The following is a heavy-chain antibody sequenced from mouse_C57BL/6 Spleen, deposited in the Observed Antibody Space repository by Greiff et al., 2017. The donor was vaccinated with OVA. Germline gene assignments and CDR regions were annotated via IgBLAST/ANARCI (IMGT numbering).Heavy chain of an antibody. V-gene: IGHV1-52*01. J-gene: IGHJ1*03. CDR1: GYTFTSYW. CDR3: ARRWGGYYPWYFDV. CDR2: IDPSDSET. Sequence: QVHVKQSGAELVRPGSSVKLSCKASGYTFTSYWMHWVKQRPIQGLEWIGNIDPSDSETHYNQKFKDKATLTVDKSSSTAYMQLSSLTSEDSAVYYCARRWGGYYPWYFDVWGTGTTVTVSS. D-gene: IGHD2-3*01.